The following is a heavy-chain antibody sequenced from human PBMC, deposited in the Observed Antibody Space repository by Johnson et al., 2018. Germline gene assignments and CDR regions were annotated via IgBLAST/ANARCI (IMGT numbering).Heavy chain of an antibody. J-gene: IGHJ6*02. Sequence: VQLQESGGGLVQPGGSLRLSCAASGFTFSSYWMHWVRQAPGKGLVWVSRINSDGSSTSYADSVKGRFTISRDNAKNTLYLQMNSLRAEVTAVYYCARDVDSSGYYRPQGMDVWGQGTTVTVSS. CDR3: ARDVDSSGYYRPQGMDV. V-gene: IGHV3-74*01. D-gene: IGHD3-22*01. CDR1: GFTFSSYW. CDR2: INSDGSST.